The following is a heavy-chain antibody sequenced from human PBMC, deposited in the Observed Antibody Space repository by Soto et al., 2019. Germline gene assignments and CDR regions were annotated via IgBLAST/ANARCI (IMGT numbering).Heavy chain of an antibody. V-gene: IGHV4-4*07. CDR2: IYSNGNT. CDR1: CFTLNNFC. CDR3: AKAGVGDCSKVLDF. J-gene: IGHJ4*02. D-gene: IGHD6-13*01. Sequence: PAETLPLTSTGLCFTLNNFCVSWLRHTTGKGLEWIGRIYSNGNTYYNPSLKSRVSMPVDTSKNQFSLILKSVTAADTAVYYCAKAGVGDCSKVLDFWGQGTLVTVSS.